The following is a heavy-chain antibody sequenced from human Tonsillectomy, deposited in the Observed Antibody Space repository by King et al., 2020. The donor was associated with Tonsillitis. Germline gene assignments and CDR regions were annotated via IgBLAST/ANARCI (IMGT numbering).Heavy chain of an antibody. CDR3: ARDRALRGAESIDY. D-gene: IGHD1-26*01. Sequence: QLQESGPGLVKPSETLSLTCTVSGGSISGYYWSWIRPPAGKGLEWIGRIYISGSTNYNPSLESRVTMSVDTSKNQFSLKLSSVTATDTAVYYCARDRALRGAESIDYWGQGTLVTVSS. J-gene: IGHJ4*02. CDR1: GGSISGYY. CDR2: IYISGST. V-gene: IGHV4-4*07.